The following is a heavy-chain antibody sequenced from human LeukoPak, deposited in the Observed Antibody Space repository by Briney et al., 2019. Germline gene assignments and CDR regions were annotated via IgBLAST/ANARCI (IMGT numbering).Heavy chain of an antibody. V-gene: IGHV3-7*01. Sequence: GGSLRFSCAASGFTFSSYWMSWLRQAPGKGLEWVANIKQDGSEKYYVDSVKGRFTISRDNAKNSLYLQMNSLRAEDTAVYYCATCLYRYSGSDYGYWGQGTLVTVSS. J-gene: IGHJ4*02. CDR2: IKQDGSEK. CDR3: ATCLYRYSGSDYGY. CDR1: GFTFSSYW. D-gene: IGHD1-26*01.